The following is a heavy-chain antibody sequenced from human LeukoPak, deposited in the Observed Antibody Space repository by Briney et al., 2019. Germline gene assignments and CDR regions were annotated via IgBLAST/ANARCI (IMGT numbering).Heavy chain of an antibody. CDR3: AKVGGGRVLGSSWHYTTGLSSYYFDY. V-gene: IGHV3-30*02. Sequence: GGSLRLSCAASGFTFSSYGMHWVRQAPGKGLEWVAFIRYDGSNKYYADSVKGRFTISRDNSKNTLCLQMNSLRAEDTAVYYCAKVGGGRVLGSSWHYTTGLSSYYFDYWGQGTLVTVSS. D-gene: IGHD6-13*01. CDR2: IRYDGSNK. J-gene: IGHJ4*02. CDR1: GFTFSSYG.